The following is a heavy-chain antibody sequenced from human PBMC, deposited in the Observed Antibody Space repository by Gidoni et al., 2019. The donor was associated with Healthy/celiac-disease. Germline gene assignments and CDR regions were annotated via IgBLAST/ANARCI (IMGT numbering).Heavy chain of an antibody. V-gene: IGHV3-48*03. CDR2: ISSSGSTI. Sequence: EVKLVVSGGGLVQPGWSLRLSGAAPGFTFSRYEMNWVRQAPAKGLEWVSYISSSGSTIYYADSVKGRFTISRDNAKNSLYLQMNSLRAEDTAVYYCARDLYDFWSGYPIGYFDYWGQGTLVTGSS. J-gene: IGHJ4*02. CDR3: ARDLYDFWSGYPIGYFDY. CDR1: GFTFSRYE. D-gene: IGHD3-3*01.